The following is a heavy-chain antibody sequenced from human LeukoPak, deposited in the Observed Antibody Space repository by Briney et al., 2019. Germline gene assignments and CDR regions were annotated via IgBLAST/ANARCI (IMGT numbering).Heavy chain of an antibody. CDR1: GFTFGKYW. CDR3: ARDQYDTWSRRGNFDS. CDR2: IKLDGSEK. Sequence: GGSLRLSCVASGFTFGKYWMSWFRQAPGKGLEWVANIKLDGSEKNYVDSVKGRFTISRDNTKNSLYLQMNSLRAEDTAVFYCARDQYDTWSRRGNFDSWGQGTLVIVSS. J-gene: IGHJ4*02. D-gene: IGHD3-3*01. V-gene: IGHV3-7*03.